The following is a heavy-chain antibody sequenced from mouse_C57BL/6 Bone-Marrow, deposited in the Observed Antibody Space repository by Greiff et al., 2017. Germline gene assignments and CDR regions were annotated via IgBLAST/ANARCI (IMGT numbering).Heavy chain of an antibody. V-gene: IGHV1-81*01. CDR2: IYPRSGNT. CDR3: ARKGRRGGDYFDY. Sequence: VQLQESGAELARPGASVKLSCKASGYTFTSYGISWVKQRTGQGLEWIGEIYPRSGNTYYNEKFKGKATLTADKSSSTAYMELRSLTSEDSAVYFCARKGRRGGDYFDYWGQGTTLTVSS. CDR1: GYTFTSYG. D-gene: IGHD2-12*01. J-gene: IGHJ2*01.